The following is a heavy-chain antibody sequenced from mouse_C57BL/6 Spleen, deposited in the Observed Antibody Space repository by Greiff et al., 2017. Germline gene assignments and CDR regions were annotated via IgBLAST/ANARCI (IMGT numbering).Heavy chain of an antibody. Sequence: LVESGAELVRPGASVTLSCKASGYTFTDYEMHWVKQTPVHGLEWIGAIDPETGGTAYNQKFKGKAILTADKSSSTAYMELRSLTSEDSAVYYCTRWALLPVDYWGQGTTLTVSS. CDR2: IDPETGGT. D-gene: IGHD1-1*01. CDR3: TRWALLPVDY. CDR1: GYTFTDYE. J-gene: IGHJ2*01. V-gene: IGHV1-15*01.